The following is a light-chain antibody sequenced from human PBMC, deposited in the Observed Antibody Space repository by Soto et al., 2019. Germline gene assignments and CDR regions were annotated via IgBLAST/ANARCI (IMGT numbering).Light chain of an antibody. V-gene: IGLV2-18*02. CDR2: EVT. J-gene: IGLJ3*02. CDR3: TSYTTRTAVV. Sequence: QSALTQPPSVSGSPGQSVTISCIGTSSDIGSYNRVSWYQQSPGTAPKLIIYEVTNRPSGVAGRFSGSKSGNTASLTISGLQAEDEADYYCTSYTTRTAVVFGRGTKLTVL. CDR1: SSDIGSYNR.